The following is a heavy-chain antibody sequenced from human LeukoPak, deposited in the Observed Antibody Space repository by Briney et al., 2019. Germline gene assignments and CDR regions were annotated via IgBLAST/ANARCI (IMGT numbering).Heavy chain of an antibody. D-gene: IGHD2-2*01. CDR2: ISYDGSNK. CDR1: GFTFSSYG. Sequence: GRSLRLSCAASGFTFSSYGMHWVRQAPGKGLEWVAVISYDGSNKYYADSVKGRFTISRDNSKNTLYLQMNSLRAEDTAVYYCAKVVFRYCCSTSCPEDYWGQGTLVTVSS. CDR3: AKVVFRYCCSTSCPEDY. V-gene: IGHV3-30*18. J-gene: IGHJ4*02.